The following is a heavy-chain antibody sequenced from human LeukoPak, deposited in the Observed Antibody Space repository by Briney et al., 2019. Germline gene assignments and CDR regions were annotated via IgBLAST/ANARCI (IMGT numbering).Heavy chain of an antibody. J-gene: IGHJ4*02. CDR3: VLRYFDSLLYY. CDR2: IYHGGST. CDR1: GGSISSSNW. D-gene: IGHD3-9*01. Sequence: PPGTLSLTCAVSGGSISSSNWWSWVRQPPGKGLEGIGEIYHGGSTNYNSSLMSQLTRSVDKSTVHVSLKLSSGAAADTAVYYCVLRYFDSLLYYWGQGTLVTVSS. V-gene: IGHV4-4*03.